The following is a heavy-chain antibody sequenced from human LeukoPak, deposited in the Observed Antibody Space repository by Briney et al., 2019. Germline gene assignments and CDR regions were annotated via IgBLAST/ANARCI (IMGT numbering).Heavy chain of an antibody. J-gene: IGHJ5*02. V-gene: IGHV1-46*01. CDR2: INPSGGST. Sequence: ASVKVSCKASGYTFTSYYMHWVRQAPGQGLEWMGIINPSGGSTSYAQKFQGRVTMTRDTSTSTVYMELSSLRSEDTAVYYCARAAVGFCSGGSCYWFDPWGQGTLVTVSS. CDR3: ARAAVGFCSGGSCYWFDP. CDR1: GYTFTSYY. D-gene: IGHD2-15*01.